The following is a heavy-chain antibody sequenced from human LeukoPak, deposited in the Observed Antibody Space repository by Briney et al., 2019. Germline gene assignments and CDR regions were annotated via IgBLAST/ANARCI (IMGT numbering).Heavy chain of an antibody. Sequence: PSETLSLTCTVSGGSISSHYWSWIRQPPGKGLEWIGYIYYSGSTNYNPSLKSRVTISVDTSKNQFSLKLSSVTAADTAVYYCARVSRRLLLHALDIWGQGTMVTVSS. CDR2: IYYSGST. CDR1: GGSISSHY. D-gene: IGHD2-15*01. J-gene: IGHJ3*02. V-gene: IGHV4-59*11. CDR3: ARVSRRLLLHALDI.